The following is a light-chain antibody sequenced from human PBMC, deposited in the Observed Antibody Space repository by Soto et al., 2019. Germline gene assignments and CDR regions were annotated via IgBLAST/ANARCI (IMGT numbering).Light chain of an antibody. CDR2: DAS. Sequence: EIVLTQSPATLSLSPGERATLSCRASQSISSYLAWYQQKPDQAPRLLIYDASNRATGIPARFSGSGSGTDFTLTISSLEPEDFAVYYCHQRSTXPFTFGPGTKVDIK. CDR1: QSISSY. J-gene: IGKJ3*01. CDR3: HQRSTXPFT. V-gene: IGKV3-11*01.